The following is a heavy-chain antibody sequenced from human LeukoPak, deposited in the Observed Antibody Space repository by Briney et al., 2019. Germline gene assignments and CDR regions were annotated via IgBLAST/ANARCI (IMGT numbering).Heavy chain of an antibody. CDR3: ASALTRDALDL. J-gene: IGHJ3*01. Sequence: GGSLRLSCAASGFAFSNYNMNWVRQAPGKGLEWVSYISSSSHSIYYADSVKGRFTVSRDNAQDSLYLQLNNLKAGDTAVYYCASALTRDALDLWGQGTMVTVSS. CDR1: GFAFSNYN. CDR2: ISSSSHSI. V-gene: IGHV3-48*01.